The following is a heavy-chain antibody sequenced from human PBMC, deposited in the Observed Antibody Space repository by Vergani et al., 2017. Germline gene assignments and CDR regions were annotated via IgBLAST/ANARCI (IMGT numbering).Heavy chain of an antibody. Sequence: QVQLVQPGAEVKKPGSSVKVSCKASGGTFSSYAISWVRQAPGQGLEWMGGIIPIFGTANYAQKFQGRVTITADESTSTAYMELSSLRSEDTAVYYCARDRLERGTGYFDLWGRGTLVTVSS. D-gene: IGHD1-1*01. J-gene: IGHJ2*01. V-gene: IGHV1-69*01. CDR3: ARDRLERGTGYFDL. CDR1: GGTFSSYA. CDR2: IIPIFGTA.